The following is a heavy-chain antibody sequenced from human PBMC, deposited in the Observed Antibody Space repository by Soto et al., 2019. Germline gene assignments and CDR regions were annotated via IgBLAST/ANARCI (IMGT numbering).Heavy chain of an antibody. Sequence: QVQLQESGPGLVKPSETLSLTCTVSGGSISSYYWSWIRQPPGKGLEWIGYIYYSGSTNYNPSLQSRVTISEDTSKNQFSLKLSSVTAADTAVYYCARGRGGWFINQLLNAFDIWGQGTMVTVSS. D-gene: IGHD2-2*01. CDR2: IYYSGST. J-gene: IGHJ3*02. V-gene: IGHV4-59*01. CDR1: GGSISSYY. CDR3: ARGRGGWFINQLLNAFDI.